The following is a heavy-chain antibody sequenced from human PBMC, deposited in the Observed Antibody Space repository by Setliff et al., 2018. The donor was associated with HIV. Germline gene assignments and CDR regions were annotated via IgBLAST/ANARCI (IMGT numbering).Heavy chain of an antibody. J-gene: IGHJ4*02. D-gene: IGHD2-8*01. V-gene: IGHV4-61*01. CDR1: GDSVSSRSYY. CDR3: AREKNGYFDS. Sequence: PLETLSLTCTVSGDSVSSRSYYWSWIRQPPGKGLEWIGYIYYSGSTNYNPSLKSRVTISVDTSKNQFSLTVTSVTAADTAVYYCAREKNGYFDSWGQGTLVTVSS. CDR2: IYYSGST.